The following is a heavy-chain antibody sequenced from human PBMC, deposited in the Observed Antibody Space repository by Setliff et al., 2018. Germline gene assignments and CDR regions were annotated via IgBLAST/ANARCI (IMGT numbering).Heavy chain of an antibody. CDR3: ARDSGYYLYYFDY. D-gene: IGHD3-22*01. J-gene: IGHJ4*02. CDR2: IYYSGST. CDR1: GGSISSYY. V-gene: IGHV4-59*01. Sequence: PSETLSLTCTVSGGSISSYYWSWIRQPPGKGLEWIGYIYYSGSTNYNPSLKSRVTISVDTSKNQFSLKLSSVTAADTAVYYCARDSGYYLYYFDYWGQGTLVTVS.